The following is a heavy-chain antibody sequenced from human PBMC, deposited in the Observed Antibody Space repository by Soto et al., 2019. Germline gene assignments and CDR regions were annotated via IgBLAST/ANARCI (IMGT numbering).Heavy chain of an antibody. Sequence: ASVKVSCKTSGYTFTNFALSWVRQAPGQGLEWIGFVSANNGFTHFAQKFQGRVSVKTDTSTNTVYLDLRSLSSDDTAVYYCARGGAARHLDSWGQGTPVTVAS. CDR2: VSANNGFT. D-gene: IGHD6-6*01. V-gene: IGHV1-18*01. CDR3: ARGGAARHLDS. J-gene: IGHJ5*01. CDR1: GYTFTNFA.